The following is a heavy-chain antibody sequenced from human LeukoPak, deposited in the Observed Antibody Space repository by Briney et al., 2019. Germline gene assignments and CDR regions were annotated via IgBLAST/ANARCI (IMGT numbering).Heavy chain of an antibody. Sequence: SETLSLTCTVSGGSISSYYWSWIRQPAGKGLEWIGRIYTSGSTNYNPSLKSRVTISVDTSKNQFSLKLSSVTAADTAVYYCARGSARAFRWYFDLWGRGTLVTVSS. CDR1: GGSISSYY. J-gene: IGHJ2*01. CDR3: ARGSARAFRWYFDL. V-gene: IGHV4-4*07. CDR2: IYTSGST. D-gene: IGHD6-6*01.